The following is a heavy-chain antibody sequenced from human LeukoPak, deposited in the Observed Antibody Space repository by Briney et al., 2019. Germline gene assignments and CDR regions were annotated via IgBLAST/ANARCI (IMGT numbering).Heavy chain of an antibody. CDR3: ARDGEVGSYFDY. D-gene: IGHD3-10*01. J-gene: IGHJ4*02. Sequence: PSETLSLTCTVSGGSVSSGSYYWSWIRQPPGKGLEWIGFIYYRGSTNYNPSLKSRVTISVDTSKNQFSPKLSSVTAADTAVYYCARDGEVGSYFDYWGQGTLVTVSS. V-gene: IGHV4-61*01. CDR1: GGSVSSGSYY. CDR2: IYYRGST.